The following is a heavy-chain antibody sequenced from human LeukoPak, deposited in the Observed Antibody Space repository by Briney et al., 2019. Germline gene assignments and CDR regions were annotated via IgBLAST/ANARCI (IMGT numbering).Heavy chain of an antibody. CDR1: GFIFNNYG. V-gene: IGHV3-23*01. CDR2: ISNDGGGT. CDR3: SPELVSPRVWFDP. Sequence: PGGSLRLSCAASGFIFNNYGLVWVRQAPGKGLQWVSAISNDGGGTTYADSVKGRFTISRDNSKNTLYLQMNSLRAEDTAVYYCSPELVSPRVWFDPWGQGTLVTVPS. J-gene: IGHJ5*02. D-gene: IGHD6-13*01.